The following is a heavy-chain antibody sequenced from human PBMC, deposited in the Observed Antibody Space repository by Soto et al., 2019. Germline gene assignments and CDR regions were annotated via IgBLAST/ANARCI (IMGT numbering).Heavy chain of an antibody. CDR3: AGLMRRQCLDY. CDR1: GYTFTSYV. D-gene: IGHD3-16*01. V-gene: IGHV1-18*01. Sequence: QVQLVQSGAEVKKPGASVKVSCKASGYTFTSYVISWVRQAPGQGLEWMGWIRAYNGNTNYAQKLQGRVTMTTDTSTSTAFMEMRSMTSDDTAVYYCAGLMRRQCLDYWGQGTLVTVSS. CDR2: IRAYNGNT. J-gene: IGHJ4*02.